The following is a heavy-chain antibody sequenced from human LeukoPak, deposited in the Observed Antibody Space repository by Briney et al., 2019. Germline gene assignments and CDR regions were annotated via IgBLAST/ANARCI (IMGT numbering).Heavy chain of an antibody. V-gene: IGHV3-23*01. CDR3: AKTLLSRSSWYYFDY. D-gene: IGHD6-13*01. CDR1: GFTFSSYA. J-gene: IGHJ4*02. CDR2: ISGSGGST. Sequence: GGSLRLSCAASGFTFSSYAMSWVRQAPGKGLEWVSAISGSGGSTYYADSVKGRFTISRDNSKNTLYLQMNSLRAEDTAVYYCAKTLLSRSSWYYFDYWGQGTLVTVSS.